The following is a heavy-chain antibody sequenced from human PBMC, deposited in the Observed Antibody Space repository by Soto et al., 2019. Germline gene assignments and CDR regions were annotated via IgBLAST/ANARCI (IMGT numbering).Heavy chain of an antibody. D-gene: IGHD1-1*01. J-gene: IGHJ6*03. Sequence: GGSLRLSCAASGFTFSSYGMHWVRQAPGKGLEWVAVIWYDGSNKYYADSVKGRFTISRDNSKNTLYLQMNSLRAEDTAVYYCARDRKWHSWNDDYMDVWGKGTTVTVSS. CDR2: IWYDGSNK. V-gene: IGHV3-33*01. CDR1: GFTFSSYG. CDR3: ARDRKWHSWNDDYMDV.